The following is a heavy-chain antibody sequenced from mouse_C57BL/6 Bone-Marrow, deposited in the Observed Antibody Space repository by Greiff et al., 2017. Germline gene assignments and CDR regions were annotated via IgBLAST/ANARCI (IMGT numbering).Heavy chain of an antibody. J-gene: IGHJ2*01. CDR2: IDPSDSYT. Sequence: QVQLQQPGAELVRPGTSVKLSCKASGYTFTSYWMHWVKRRPGQGLEWIGVIDPSDSYTNYNQKFKGKATLTVDTSSSTAYMQLSSLTSEDSAVYYCARPTSEGYWGQGTTLTVSS. CDR3: ARPTSEGY. CDR1: GYTFTSYW. V-gene: IGHV1-59*01.